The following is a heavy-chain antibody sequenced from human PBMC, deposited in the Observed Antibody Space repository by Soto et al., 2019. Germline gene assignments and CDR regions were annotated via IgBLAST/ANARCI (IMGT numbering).Heavy chain of an antibody. Sequence: SETLSLTWTVSGGSISSGGYYWSWIRQHPGKGLEWIGYIYYSGSTYYNPSLKSRVTISVDTSKNQFSLKLSSVTAADTAVYYCATYSRTMLDYWGQGTLVTVSS. D-gene: IGHD5-18*01. CDR2: IYYSGST. J-gene: IGHJ4*02. CDR1: GGSISSGGYY. CDR3: ATYSRTMLDY. V-gene: IGHV4-31*02.